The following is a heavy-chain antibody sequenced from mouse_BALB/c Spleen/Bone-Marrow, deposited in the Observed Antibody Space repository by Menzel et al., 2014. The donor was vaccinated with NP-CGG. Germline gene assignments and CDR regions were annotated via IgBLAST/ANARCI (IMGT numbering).Heavy chain of an antibody. CDR1: GFSLTSYA. Sequence: VHLVESGPGLVQPPQSLSITCTVSGFSLTSYAAHWVRQSPGKGLEWLGVIWIGGSTDYNAAFMSRLSITKDNSKSQICFKMNRLQTDAPAIYFCAKKSNGNGPSGLFAGWGAGASGPVS. J-gene: IGHJ1*01. CDR2: IWIGGST. CDR3: AKKSNGNGPSGLFAG. D-gene: IGHD2-1*01. V-gene: IGHV2-5*01.